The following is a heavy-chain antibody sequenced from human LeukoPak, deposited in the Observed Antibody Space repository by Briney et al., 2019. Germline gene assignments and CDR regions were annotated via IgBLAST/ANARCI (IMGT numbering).Heavy chain of an antibody. D-gene: IGHD4-23*01. CDR2: LNGDGSSK. J-gene: IGHJ3*01. Sequence: GGSLRLSCEASGFTFSSYWMHWVRQAPWKELAWVSRLNGDGSSKAYAESVEGRFTISRGNAKNTMYLQMNSLSVEDTAVYYCARGGWKLESFDVWGQGTMVTVSS. CDR3: ARGGWKLESFDV. CDR1: GFTFSSYW. V-gene: IGHV3-74*01.